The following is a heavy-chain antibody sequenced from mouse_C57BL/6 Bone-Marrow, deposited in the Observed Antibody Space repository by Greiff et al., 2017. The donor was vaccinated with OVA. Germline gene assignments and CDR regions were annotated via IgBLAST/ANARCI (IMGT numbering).Heavy chain of an antibody. D-gene: IGHD1-1*01. V-gene: IGHV1-26*01. Sequence: EVQLQQSGPELVKPGASVKISCKASGYTFTDYYMNWVKQSHGKSLEWIGDINPNNGGTSYNQKFKGKATLTVDKSSSTAYMELRSLTSEDSAVYYCARKSYYYGSSWAYWGQGTLVTVSA. CDR1: GYTFTDYY. CDR2: INPNNGGT. J-gene: IGHJ3*01. CDR3: ARKSYYYGSSWAY.